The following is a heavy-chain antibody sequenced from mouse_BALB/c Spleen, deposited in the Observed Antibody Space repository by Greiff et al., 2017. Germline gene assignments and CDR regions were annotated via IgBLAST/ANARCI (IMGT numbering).Heavy chain of an antibody. J-gene: IGHJ4*01. D-gene: IGHD2-1*01. V-gene: IGHV14-3*02. CDR3: ASRSGNLGDN. CDR1: GFNIKDTY. Sequence: EVQLQQSGAELVKPGASVKLSCTASGFNIKDTYMHWVKQRPEQGLEWIGRIDPANGNTKYDPKFQGKATITADTSSNTAYLQLSSLTSEDTAVYYCASRSGNLGDNWGEGTSVTVSS. CDR2: IDPANGNT.